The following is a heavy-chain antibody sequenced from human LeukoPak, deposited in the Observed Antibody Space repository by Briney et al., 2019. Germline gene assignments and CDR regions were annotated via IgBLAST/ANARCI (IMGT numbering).Heavy chain of an antibody. Sequence: PGGSLRLSCAASGIIFSNYWMHWVRQAPGKGLVWVSRINSDGSSTSYADSVKGRFTISRDNSKNTLYLQMNSLRAEDTAVYYCARGALQTHYYGSGSYYNGDYWGQGTLVTVSS. CDR1: GIIFSNYW. CDR2: INSDGSST. V-gene: IGHV3-74*01. CDR3: ARGALQTHYYGSGSYYNGDY. D-gene: IGHD3-10*01. J-gene: IGHJ4*02.